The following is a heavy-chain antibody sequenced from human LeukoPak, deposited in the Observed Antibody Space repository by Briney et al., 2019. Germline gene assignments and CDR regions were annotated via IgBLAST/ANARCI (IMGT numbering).Heavy chain of an antibody. Sequence: GGSLRLSCAASGFTFSTYAMSWVRLAPGKGLEWVSGISGSGGSTCYADSVKGRFTSSRDNSNNTLYVQMNSLRVEDTAVYYCAKSGGLSGSGRLAVDVWGQGTTVTVSS. D-gene: IGHD3-10*01. CDR2: ISGSGGST. V-gene: IGHV3-23*01. CDR1: GFTFSTYA. J-gene: IGHJ6*02. CDR3: AKSGGLSGSGRLAVDV.